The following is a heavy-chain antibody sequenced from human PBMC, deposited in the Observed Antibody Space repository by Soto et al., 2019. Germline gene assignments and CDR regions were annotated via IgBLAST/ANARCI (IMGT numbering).Heavy chain of an antibody. J-gene: IGHJ6*02. V-gene: IGHV3-9*01. CDR3: VKDVSGRGSFYYYFGMDV. CDR1: GFTFDDYA. Sequence: GGSLRLSCAASGFTFDDYAMHWVRQAPGKGLEWVSGISWNSGSIRYTDSVKARFTTSRDNAKNSLYLQMNSLRAEDTALYYCVKDVSGRGSFYYYFGMDVWGHGTTVTVSS. D-gene: IGHD3-16*01. CDR2: ISWNSGSI.